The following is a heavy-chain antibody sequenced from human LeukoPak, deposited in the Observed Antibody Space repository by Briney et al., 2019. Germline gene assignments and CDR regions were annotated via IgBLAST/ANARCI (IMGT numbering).Heavy chain of an antibody. V-gene: IGHV4-31*02. CDR3: ARVCSSRIPGYYYYYMDV. J-gene: IGHJ6*03. D-gene: IGHD6-6*01. CDR1: GFTFSSYA. CDR2: IYYSGST. Sequence: LRLSCAASGFTFSSYAMHWVRQAPGKGLEWIGYIYYSGSTYYNPSLKSRVTISVDTSKNQFSLKLSSVTAADTAVYYCARVCSSRIPGYYYYYMDVWGKGTTVTVSS.